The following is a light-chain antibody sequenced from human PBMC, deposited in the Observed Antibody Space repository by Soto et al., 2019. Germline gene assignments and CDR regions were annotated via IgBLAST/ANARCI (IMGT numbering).Light chain of an antibody. CDR2: AAS. CDR3: QQSYSTPPT. Sequence: PYTLYASVGDRVTITCRATQSFNTWLAWFQQKPGKAPKLLIYAASSLQSGVPSRFSGSGSGTDFTLTISSLQPEDFATYYCQQSYSTPPTFGQGTKVDIK. J-gene: IGKJ1*01. V-gene: IGKV1-39*01. CDR1: QSFNTW.